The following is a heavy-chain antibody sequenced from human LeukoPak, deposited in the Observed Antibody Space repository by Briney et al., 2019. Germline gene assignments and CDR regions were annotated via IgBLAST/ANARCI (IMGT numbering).Heavy chain of an antibody. CDR1: GYTFTGYY. CDR2: VNPNSGGT. Sequence: ASVKVSCKASGYTFTGYYIHWMRQAPGQGLEWMGWVNPNSGGTNYAQKFQGRVTMTRDTSISTAYMELSRLRSDDTAVYFCARESSSVTVTIDCWGQGTLVTVSS. D-gene: IGHD4-11*01. V-gene: IGHV1-2*02. J-gene: IGHJ4*02. CDR3: ARESSSVTVTIDC.